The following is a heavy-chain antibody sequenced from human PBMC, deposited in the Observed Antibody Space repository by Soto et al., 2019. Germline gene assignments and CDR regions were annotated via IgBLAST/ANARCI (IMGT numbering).Heavy chain of an antibody. CDR1: GGSISSGDYY. J-gene: IGHJ5*02. CDR2: IYYSGST. D-gene: IGHD6-13*01. Sequence: SETLSLTCTVSGGSISSGDYYWSWIRQPPGKGLEWIGYIYYSGSTYYNPSLKSRVTISVDTSKNQFSLKLSSVTAADTAVYYCARDRIAAAETNWFDPWGQGTLVTVS. CDR3: ARDRIAAAETNWFDP. V-gene: IGHV4-30-4*01.